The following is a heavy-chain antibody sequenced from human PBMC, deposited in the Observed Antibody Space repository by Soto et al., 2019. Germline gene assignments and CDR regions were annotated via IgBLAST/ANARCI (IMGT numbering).Heavy chain of an antibody. Sequence: QLQLQESGPGLVKPSETLSLTCTASGGSISSSSYYWGWIRQPPGKGLEWIGSVYYSGSTYYNPSLKSRVTISIDTSKNQFSLMLSSVTAADTAVYYCARLPTDDAFDIWGQGTMVTISS. V-gene: IGHV4-39*01. J-gene: IGHJ3*02. D-gene: IGHD1-26*01. CDR3: ARLPTDDAFDI. CDR2: VYYSGST. CDR1: GGSISSSSYY.